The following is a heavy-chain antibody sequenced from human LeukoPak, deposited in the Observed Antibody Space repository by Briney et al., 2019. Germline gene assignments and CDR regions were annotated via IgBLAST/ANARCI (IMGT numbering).Heavy chain of an antibody. J-gene: IGHJ5*02. D-gene: IGHD4-17*01. Sequence: GRSLRLSCVVSGFTFTSHGMHWVRQAPGKGLEWVAAIWYDGSREEYADSVKGRFTVSRDISKNTLYLQMNNLRAEDTAVYYRAREYGDHPDPWGQGTLVTVSS. V-gene: IGHV3-33*01. CDR2: IWYDGSRE. CDR1: GFTFTSHG. CDR3: AREYGDHPDP.